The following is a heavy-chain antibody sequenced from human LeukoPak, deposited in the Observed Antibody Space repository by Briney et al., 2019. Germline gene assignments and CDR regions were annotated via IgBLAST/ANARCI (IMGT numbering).Heavy chain of an antibody. D-gene: IGHD3-22*01. CDR1: GFTFSSYW. Sequence: GGSLRLPCAASGFTFSSYWMSWVRQAPGKGLEWVAVISYDGSNKYYADSVKGRFTISRDNSKNTLYLQMNSLRAEDTAVYYCAKSDYDSSGYYEEPYFDYWGQGTLVTVSS. V-gene: IGHV3-30*18. CDR3: AKSDYDSSGYYEEPYFDY. J-gene: IGHJ4*02. CDR2: ISYDGSNK.